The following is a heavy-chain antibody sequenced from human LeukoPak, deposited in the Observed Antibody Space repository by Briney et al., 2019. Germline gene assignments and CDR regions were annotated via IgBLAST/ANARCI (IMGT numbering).Heavy chain of an antibody. D-gene: IGHD5-12*01. CDR3: AKDQYSGYDGFDY. J-gene: IGHJ4*02. CDR1: GFTVSSNY. V-gene: IGHV3-53*05. CDR2: IYSGGST. Sequence: GGSLRLSCAASGFTVSSNYMSWVRQAPGKGLEWVSVIYSGGSTYYADSVKGRFTISRDNSKNTLYLQMNSLRAEDTAVYYCAKDQYSGYDGFDYWGQGTLVTVSS.